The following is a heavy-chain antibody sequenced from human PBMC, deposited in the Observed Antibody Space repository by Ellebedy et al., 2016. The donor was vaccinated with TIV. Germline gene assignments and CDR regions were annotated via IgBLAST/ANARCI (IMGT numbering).Heavy chain of an antibody. CDR3: ARVRSSAFEI. Sequence: PGGSLRLSCTASGFTFSKFAMTWVRQAPGKGLEWVSTHGGNDNIFYTDSVTGRFTNSRDDSKNTMCLQMNSLRAEDTAVYYCARVRSSAFEIWGQGTMVTVSS. CDR2: HGGNDNI. V-gene: IGHV3-23*01. CDR1: GFTFSKFA. J-gene: IGHJ3*02.